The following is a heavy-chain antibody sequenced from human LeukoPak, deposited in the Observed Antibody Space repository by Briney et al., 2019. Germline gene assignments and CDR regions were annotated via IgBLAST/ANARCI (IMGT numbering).Heavy chain of an antibody. CDR1: GFTFSSYA. CDR2: ISGSGGST. J-gene: IGHJ4*01. V-gene: IGHV3-23*01. CDR3: AKDSEYSYDSSARRGSFDY. Sequence: PGGSLRLSCAASGFTFSSYAMSWVRQAPGKGLEWVSAISGSGGSTYYADSVKGRFTISRDNSKNTLYLQMNSLRAEDTAVYDCAKDSEYSYDSSARRGSFDYCGHGTLVTGSS. D-gene: IGHD3-22*01.